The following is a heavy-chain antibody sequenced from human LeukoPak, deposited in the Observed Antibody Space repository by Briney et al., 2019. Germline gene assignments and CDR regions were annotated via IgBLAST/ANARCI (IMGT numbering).Heavy chain of an antibody. CDR1: GGSFSGYY. Sequence: SETLSLTCAVYGGSFSGYYWSWIRQPPGKGLEWIGDINHSGSTNYNPSLKSRVTISVDTSKNQFSLKLSSVTAADTAVYYCAREAVTTGRLDYWGQGTLVTVSS. CDR2: INHSGST. D-gene: IGHD4-11*01. V-gene: IGHV4-34*01. CDR3: AREAVTTGRLDY. J-gene: IGHJ4*02.